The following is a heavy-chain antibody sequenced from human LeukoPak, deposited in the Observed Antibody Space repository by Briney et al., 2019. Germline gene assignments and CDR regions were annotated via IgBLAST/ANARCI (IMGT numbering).Heavy chain of an antibody. CDR2: IYYSGST. Sequence: PETLSLTCTVSGGSLSSYYWSWIRQPPGKGLEWIGYIYYSGSTNYNPSLKSRVTISVDTSKNQFSLKLSSVTAADTAVYYCARGGPDTAMVPDYWGQGTLVTVSS. CDR3: ARGGPDTAMVPDY. D-gene: IGHD5-18*01. V-gene: IGHV4-59*01. CDR1: GGSLSSYY. J-gene: IGHJ4*02.